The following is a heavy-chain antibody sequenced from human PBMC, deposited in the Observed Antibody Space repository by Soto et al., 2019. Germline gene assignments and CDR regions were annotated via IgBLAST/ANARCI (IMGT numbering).Heavy chain of an antibody. V-gene: IGHV3-30-3*01. J-gene: IGHJ4*02. CDR3: ARDRSSDYFDY. D-gene: IGHD6-6*01. CDR2: ISYDGSNK. Sequence: QVQLVESGGGVVQPGRSLRLSCAASGFTFSSYAMYWVRQAPGKGLEWVAVISYDGSNKYYADSVKGRFTIPRDNSKNTLYLQMNSLRAEDTAVYYCARDRSSDYFDYWGQGTLVTVSS. CDR1: GFTFSSYA.